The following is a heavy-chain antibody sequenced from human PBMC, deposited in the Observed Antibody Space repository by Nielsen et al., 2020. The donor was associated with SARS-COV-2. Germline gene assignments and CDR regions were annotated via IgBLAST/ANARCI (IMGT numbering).Heavy chain of an antibody. CDR2: ISSSSSYI. D-gene: IGHD6-13*01. CDR1: GFTLSNYG. CDR3: ARDSLDSSSWKNDAFDI. V-gene: IGHV3-21*01. Sequence: GESLKISCAASGFTLSNYGMHWVRQAPGKGLEWVSSISSSSSYIYYADSVKGRFTISRDNAKNSLYLQMNSLRAEDTAVYYCARDSLDSSSWKNDAFDIWGQGTMVTVSS. J-gene: IGHJ3*02.